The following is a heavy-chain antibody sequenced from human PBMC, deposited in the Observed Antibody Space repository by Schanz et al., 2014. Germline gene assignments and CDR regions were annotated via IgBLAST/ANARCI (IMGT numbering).Heavy chain of an antibody. D-gene: IGHD2-2*01. J-gene: IGHJ4*02. Sequence: EVQLLESGGGVVQPGRSLRLSCAASEFTFSTDAMSWVRQAPGKGLEWVSAISGSGGSTYYADSVKGRFTISRDNSKNTVYLQMNSLRPGDTAVYYCARESSNDIVLVPGAVFDHWGQGILVTVSS. CDR2: ISGSGGST. V-gene: IGHV3-23*01. CDR3: ARESSNDIVLVPGAVFDH. CDR1: EFTFSTDA.